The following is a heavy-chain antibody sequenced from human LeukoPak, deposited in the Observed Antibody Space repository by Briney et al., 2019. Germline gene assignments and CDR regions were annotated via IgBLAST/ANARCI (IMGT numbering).Heavy chain of an antibody. J-gene: IGHJ4*02. CDR1: GGSIRNYY. CDR2: IFHSGNS. V-gene: IGHV4-59*01. Sequence: SETLSLTCSVSGGSIRNYYWSWIRQPPGKGLEWIGFIFHSGNSNYNPSLKSRVTISVDTSKNQFSLKLSSVTAADTAVYYCGTEDSTEAYRPLDYCGQRTLVTVSS. CDR3: GTEDSTEAYRPLDY. D-gene: IGHD2-21*01.